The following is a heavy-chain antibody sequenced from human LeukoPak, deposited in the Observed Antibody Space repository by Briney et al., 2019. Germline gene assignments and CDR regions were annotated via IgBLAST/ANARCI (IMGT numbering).Heavy chain of an antibody. J-gene: IGHJ4*02. CDR2: ISGSGVST. Sequence: GGSLRLSCAASGFTFSSFAMSWVRQAPGKGLEWVSAISGSGVSTYYADSVKGRFTLSRDNSKNTLYLQMNSLRAEDTAVYYCAKAWDSSGYYYTDYWGQGTLVTVSS. V-gene: IGHV3-23*01. CDR3: AKAWDSSGYYYTDY. D-gene: IGHD3-22*01. CDR1: GFTFSSFA.